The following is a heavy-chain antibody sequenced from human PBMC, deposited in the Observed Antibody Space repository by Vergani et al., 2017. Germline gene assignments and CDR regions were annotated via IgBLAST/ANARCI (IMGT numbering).Heavy chain of an antibody. CDR1: GGSISSGGYY. J-gene: IGHJ5*02. CDR2: IYYSGST. CDR3: ARSTSSGWYDNWFDP. D-gene: IGHD6-19*01. V-gene: IGHV4-31*03. Sequence: QVQLQESGPGLVKPSQTLSLTCTVSGGSISSGGYYWSWIRQHPGKGLEWIGYIYYSGSTYYNPSLKSRVTISVDTSKNQFSLKLSSVTAADTAVYYCARSTSSGWYDNWFDPWGQGTLVTVSS.